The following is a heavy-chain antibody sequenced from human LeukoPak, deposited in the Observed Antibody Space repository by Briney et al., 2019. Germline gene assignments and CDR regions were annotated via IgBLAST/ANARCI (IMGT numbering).Heavy chain of an antibody. CDR1: GYTLTELS. CDR2: FDPEDGET. V-gene: IGHV1-24*01. J-gene: IGHJ4*02. D-gene: IGHD3-22*01. Sequence: GASVKVSCKVSGYTLTELSMHWVRQAPGKGLEWMGGFDPEDGETTYAQKFQGRVTMTEDTSTDTAYMELSSLRSEDTAVYYCATDSRYYDSSGYSGWGQGTLVTVSS. CDR3: ATDSRYYDSSGYSG.